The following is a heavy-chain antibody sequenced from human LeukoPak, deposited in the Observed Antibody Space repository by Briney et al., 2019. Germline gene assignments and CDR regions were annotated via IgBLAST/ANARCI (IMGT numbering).Heavy chain of an antibody. CDR2: IYYSGTT. CDR3: ARVSGYDWESFYDY. J-gene: IGHJ4*02. Sequence: SETLSLTCTVSGGSISTYYWNWIRQPPGKGLEWIGYIYYSGTTNYNPSLKSRVSMSVDTSKNQFSLKLSSVTAADTAVYYCARVSGYDWESFYDYWGQGILVTVSS. V-gene: IGHV4-59*01. D-gene: IGHD5-12*01. CDR1: GGSISTYY.